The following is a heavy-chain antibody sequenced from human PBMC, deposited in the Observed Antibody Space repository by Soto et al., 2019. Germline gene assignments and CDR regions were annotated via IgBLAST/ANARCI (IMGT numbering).Heavy chain of an antibody. J-gene: IGHJ4*02. CDR3: AREAPTVPFDY. V-gene: IGHV1-18*01. CDR2: ISAYNGNT. D-gene: IGHD4-17*01. Sequence: GASVKVSCKASGYTFTSYGISWVRQAPGQGLEWMGWISAYNGNTNYAQKFQGRVTITRDTSASTAYMELSSLRSEDTAVYYCAREAPTVPFDYWGQGTLVTVSS. CDR1: GYTFTSYG.